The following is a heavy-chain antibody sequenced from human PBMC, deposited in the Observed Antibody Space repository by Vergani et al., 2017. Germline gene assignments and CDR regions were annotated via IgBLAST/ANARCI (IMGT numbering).Heavy chain of an antibody. J-gene: IGHJ6*02. V-gene: IGHV1-69*01. CDR2: IIHIFGTA. D-gene: IGHD3-9*01. CDR3: ARFVVRYFDWLLSRGMDV. Sequence: QVQLVQSGAEVKKPGSSVKVSCKASGGTFSSYAISWVRQAPGQGLEWMGGIIHIFGTANYAQKFKGRVTITADESTSTAYMELSILRSEDTAVYYCARFVVRYFDWLLSRGMDVWGQGTTVTVSS. CDR1: GGTFSSYA.